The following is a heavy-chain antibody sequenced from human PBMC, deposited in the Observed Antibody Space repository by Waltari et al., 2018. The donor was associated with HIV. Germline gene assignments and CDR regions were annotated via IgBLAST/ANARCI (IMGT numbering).Heavy chain of an antibody. D-gene: IGHD3-10*01. V-gene: IGHV3-9*01. J-gene: IGHJ4*02. CDR3: AKDSVRYYYGSGSYSDY. Sequence: EVQLVESGGGLVQPGRSLRLSCAASGFTFADYAMHWVRQATGKGLEWVSGISWNSGSIGYADSVKGRFTISRDNAKNSLYLQMNSLRAEDTALYYCAKDSVRYYYGSGSYSDYWGQGTLVTVSS. CDR1: GFTFADYA. CDR2: ISWNSGSI.